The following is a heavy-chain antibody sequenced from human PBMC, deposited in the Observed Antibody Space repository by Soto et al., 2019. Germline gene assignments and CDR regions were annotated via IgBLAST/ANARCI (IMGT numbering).Heavy chain of an antibody. CDR2: ISDSGGST. Sequence: GGSLRLSCAASGFTFSNYAMNWVRQAPGKGLEWVSVISDSGGSTYYADSVKGRFTISRDNSKNTLYLQMNSLRAEDTAVYYCASYDFWSGYGEPFDYWGQGTLVTVSS. V-gene: IGHV3-23*01. CDR1: GFTFSNYA. J-gene: IGHJ4*02. CDR3: ASYDFWSGYGEPFDY. D-gene: IGHD3-3*01.